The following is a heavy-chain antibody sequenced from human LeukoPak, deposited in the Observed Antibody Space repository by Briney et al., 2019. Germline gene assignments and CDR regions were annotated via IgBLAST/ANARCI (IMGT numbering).Heavy chain of an antibody. J-gene: IGHJ4*02. CDR2: ISSSSSYI. D-gene: IGHD4-17*01. CDR1: GFTFSSYS. V-gene: IGHV3-21*01. CDR3: ARGSTALCDY. Sequence: GGSLRFSRAASGFTFSSYSMNWVRQAPGKGLEWVSSISSSSSYIYYADSVKGRFTISRDNAKNSLYLPMNSLRAEDTAVYYCARGSTALCDYWGQGTLVTVPS.